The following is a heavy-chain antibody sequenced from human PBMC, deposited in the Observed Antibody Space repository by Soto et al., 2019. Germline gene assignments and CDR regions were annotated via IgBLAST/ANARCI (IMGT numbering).Heavy chain of an antibody. D-gene: IGHD3-3*01. CDR3: ARDKGGVEWLSQDGMDV. V-gene: IGHV3-21*01. CDR2: ISSSSSYI. Sequence: EVQLVESGGGLVKPGGSLRLSCAASGFTFSSYSMNWVRQAPGKGLEWVSSISSSSSYIYYADSVKGRFTISRDNAKNYRYLKMNSLRAEDTAVYYCARDKGGVEWLSQDGMDVWGQGTTVTVSS. CDR1: GFTFSSYS. J-gene: IGHJ6*02.